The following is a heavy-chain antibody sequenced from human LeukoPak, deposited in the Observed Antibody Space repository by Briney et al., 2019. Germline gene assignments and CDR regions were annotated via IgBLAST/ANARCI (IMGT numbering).Heavy chain of an antibody. CDR1: GFTFSSYA. CDR2: ISGSGGST. D-gene: IGHD5-18*01. J-gene: IGHJ4*02. Sequence: GGSLRLSCAASGFTFSSYAMSWVRQAPGKGLEWVSAISGSGGSTYYANSVKGRFTNSRDNSKNTLYLQMNSLRAEDTAVYYCAKGQDPWIQLCLDYWGQGTLVTVSS. CDR3: AKGQDPWIQLCLDY. V-gene: IGHV3-23*01.